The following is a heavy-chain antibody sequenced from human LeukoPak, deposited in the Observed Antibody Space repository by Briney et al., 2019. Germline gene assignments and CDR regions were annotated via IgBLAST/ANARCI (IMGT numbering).Heavy chain of an antibody. V-gene: IGHV3-53*01. CDR3: AKRHSSTWYFN. D-gene: IGHD6-13*01. CDR2: IYSGGST. Sequence: PGGSLRLSCAASGFTVSSNYMSWVRQAPGKGLEWVSIIYSGGSTFYADSVKGRFTISRDNSKNTLYLQMNRLRAEDTAVYYCAKRHSSTWYFNWGQGTLVTVSS. J-gene: IGHJ4*02. CDR1: GFTVSSNY.